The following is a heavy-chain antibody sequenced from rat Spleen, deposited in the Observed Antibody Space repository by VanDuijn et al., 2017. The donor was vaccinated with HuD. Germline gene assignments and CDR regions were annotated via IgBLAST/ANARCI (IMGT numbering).Heavy chain of an antibody. Sequence: EVQLVESGGILVQPGRSLRLSCVASGFTFNNYWMTWIRQAPGKGLEWVASITHTGGNTYYPDSVKGRFTISRDNAKSTLYLQLNSLRSEDTATYYCTRERNWAFDYWGQGVMVTVSS. D-gene: IGHD5-1*01. CDR2: ITHTGGNT. CDR3: TRERNWAFDY. V-gene: IGHV5-31*01. CDR1: GFTFNNYW. J-gene: IGHJ2*01.